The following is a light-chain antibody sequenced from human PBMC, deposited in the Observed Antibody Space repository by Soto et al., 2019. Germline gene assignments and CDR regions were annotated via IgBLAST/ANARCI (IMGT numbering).Light chain of an antibody. CDR3: QQRSNWPRGT. V-gene: IGKV3-11*01. J-gene: IGKJ1*01. Sequence: EIVLTQSPATLSLSPGERATLSCGASQSVSSYLAWYQQKPGQAPSLLIYDASNRATGIPARFSGSGSGTDFTLTISSLEPEDFAVYYCQQRSNWPRGTFGQGTKV. CDR1: QSVSSY. CDR2: DAS.